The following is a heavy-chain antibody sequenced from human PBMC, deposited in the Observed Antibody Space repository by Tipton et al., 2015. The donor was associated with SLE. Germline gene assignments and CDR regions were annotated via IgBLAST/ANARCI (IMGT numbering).Heavy chain of an antibody. D-gene: IGHD2-8*01. CDR3: ARGGASVLIRNCYFDY. J-gene: IGHJ4*01. CDR2: IYYSGNT. Sequence: TLSLTCTVSGGSISSGGYYWTWIRQLPGKGLEWIGYIYYSGNTYYNPSLGSRLTISVDTSKDQFSLRLTSVTAADTAVYYCARGGASVLIRNCYFDYWGQGSLVTVSS. V-gene: IGHV4-31*03. CDR1: GGSISSGGYY.